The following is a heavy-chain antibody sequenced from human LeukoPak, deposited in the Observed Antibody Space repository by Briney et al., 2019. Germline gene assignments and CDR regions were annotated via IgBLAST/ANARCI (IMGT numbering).Heavy chain of an antibody. CDR2: IYTSGST. Sequence: SETLPLTCTVSGGSISSGSYYWSWIRQPAGKGLEWIGRIYTSGSTNYNLSLKSRVTISVDTSKNQFSLKLSSVTAADTAVYYCARAATYYYDSGGEKGHFDYWGQGTLVTVSS. CDR3: ARAATYYYDSGGEKGHFDY. J-gene: IGHJ4*02. V-gene: IGHV4-61*02. D-gene: IGHD3-22*01. CDR1: GGSISSGSYY.